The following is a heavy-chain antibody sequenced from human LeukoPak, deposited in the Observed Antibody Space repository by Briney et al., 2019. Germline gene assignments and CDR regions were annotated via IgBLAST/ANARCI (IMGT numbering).Heavy chain of an antibody. V-gene: IGHV5-51*01. D-gene: IGHD6-19*01. J-gene: IGHJ4*02. Sequence: GESLKISCKGSGYIFAGYWIGWVRQLPGKGLEWMGIIYPGDSDTRYSPSFQGKVTISVDKSISTAYLQWSSLKASDTAMYYCARPSDSGLIDYWGQGTLVTVSS. CDR1: GYIFAGYW. CDR3: ARPSDSGLIDY. CDR2: IYPGDSDT.